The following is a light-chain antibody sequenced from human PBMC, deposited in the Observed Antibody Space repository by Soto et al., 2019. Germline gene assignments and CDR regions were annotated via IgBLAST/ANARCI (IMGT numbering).Light chain of an antibody. CDR1: QSVSSY. CDR3: QPRGNWPPST. J-gene: IGKJ1*01. CDR2: DAS. Sequence: EIVLTQSPATLSLSPGERATLSCRASQSVSSYLAWYQQKPGQAPRLLIYDASNRATGTPARFSGSGSGTDFPLTISSLEPEDFAVYYCQPRGNWPPSTFGQGTKVEIK. V-gene: IGKV3-11*01.